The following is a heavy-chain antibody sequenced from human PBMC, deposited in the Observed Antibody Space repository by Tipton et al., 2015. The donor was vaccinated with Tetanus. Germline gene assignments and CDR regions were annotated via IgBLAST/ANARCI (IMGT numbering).Heavy chain of an antibody. J-gene: IGHJ4*02. D-gene: IGHD3-10*01. Sequence: LRLSCTVSGGSISSYYWSWIRQPPGKGLEWIGYIYYSGSTNYNPSLKSRVTISVDTSKNQFSLKLSSVTAADRAVFYCAGLYYYDSASYPLYWGQGTLVTVSS. CDR1: GGSISSYY. CDR3: AGLYYYDSASYPLY. V-gene: IGHV4-59*08. CDR2: IYYSGST.